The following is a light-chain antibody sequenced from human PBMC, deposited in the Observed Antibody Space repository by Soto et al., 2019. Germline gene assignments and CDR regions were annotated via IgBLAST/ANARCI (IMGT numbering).Light chain of an antibody. Sequence: EIVLTQSPGTLSLSPGERATLSCRASQSLSSSYLAWYQQKPGQAPRLLIYDTSSRATGIPGRFSGSGSGTDFTLTISRLEPEDFAVYYCQQYGSSPRTLGQGTKVDIK. J-gene: IGKJ1*01. V-gene: IGKV3-20*01. CDR2: DTS. CDR1: QSLSSSY. CDR3: QQYGSSPRT.